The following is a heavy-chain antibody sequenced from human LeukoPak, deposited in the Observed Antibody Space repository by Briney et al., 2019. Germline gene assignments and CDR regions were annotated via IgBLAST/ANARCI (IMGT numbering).Heavy chain of an antibody. J-gene: IGHJ4*02. Sequence: GESLKISCKGSGYSFTSYWIGWVRQMPGKGLEWMGIIYPGDSDTRYSPSFQGQVAISADKSISTAYLQWSSLEASDTAMYYCARVIPVRYFDYWGQGTLVTVSS. D-gene: IGHD2-21*01. CDR3: ARVIPVRYFDY. V-gene: IGHV5-51*01. CDR1: GYSFTSYW. CDR2: IYPGDSDT.